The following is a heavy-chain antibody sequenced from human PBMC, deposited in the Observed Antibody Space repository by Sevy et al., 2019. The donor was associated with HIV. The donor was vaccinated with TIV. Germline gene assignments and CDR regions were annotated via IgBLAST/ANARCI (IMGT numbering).Heavy chain of an antibody. D-gene: IGHD1-26*01. V-gene: IGHV3-73*01. J-gene: IGHJ3*02. CDR1: GFTFSGSA. CDR2: IRSKANSYAT. Sequence: GGSLRLSCAASGFTFSGSAMHWVRQASGKGLEWVGRIRSKANSYATAYAASVKGRFTISREDSKNTAYLQMNSLKTEDTAVYYCTSSGSSLRDAFDIWGQGTMVTVSS. CDR3: TSSGSSLRDAFDI.